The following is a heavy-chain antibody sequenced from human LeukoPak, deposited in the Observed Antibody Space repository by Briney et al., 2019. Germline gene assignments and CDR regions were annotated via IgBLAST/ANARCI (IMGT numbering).Heavy chain of an antibody. CDR3: TRDSPHVSEGY. Sequence: GGSLRLSCTTSGFIFGDYAMSWVRQAPGKGLQWVGFIRSKAYGGTKEYAASVEGRFTVSRDNSKNIAYLQMNSLTTEDTAVYYCTRDSPHVSEGYWGQGTLVTVSS. CDR1: GFIFGDYA. D-gene: IGHD2/OR15-2a*01. J-gene: IGHJ4*02. CDR2: IRSKAYGGTK. V-gene: IGHV3-49*04.